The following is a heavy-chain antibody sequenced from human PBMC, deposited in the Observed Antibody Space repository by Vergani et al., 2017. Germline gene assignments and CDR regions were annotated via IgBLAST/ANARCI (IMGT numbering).Heavy chain of an antibody. Sequence: EVQLLESGGGLIHPGGSLRLSCVASGFTFDDYAMTWVRQAPGKGLEWVSAISGSGDSTYYADSVKGRFTISRDHSKNTLFLQMNSLRAEDTAVYYCAKRVVTRIYYYMDVWGKGTTFTVSS. CDR2: ISGSGDST. D-gene: IGHD3-22*01. CDR3: AKRVVTRIYYYMDV. J-gene: IGHJ6*03. CDR1: GFTFDDYA. V-gene: IGHV3-23*01.